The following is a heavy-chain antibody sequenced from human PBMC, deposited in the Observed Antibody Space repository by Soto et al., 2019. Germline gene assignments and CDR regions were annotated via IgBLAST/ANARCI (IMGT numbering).Heavy chain of an antibody. Sequence: EVLLVESGGGLIQPGGSLRLSCAASGLSVSSNYMSWIRQAPGKGLEWVSLIYSDGRTFYADSVKGRFTISRDNSETTVYLQMNSLRVDDTAVYYCARYYGAGSYFFDIWGQGTLVTVSS. V-gene: IGHV3-53*01. CDR3: ARYYGAGSYFFDI. CDR2: IYSDGRT. J-gene: IGHJ4*02. CDR1: GLSVSSNY. D-gene: IGHD3-10*01.